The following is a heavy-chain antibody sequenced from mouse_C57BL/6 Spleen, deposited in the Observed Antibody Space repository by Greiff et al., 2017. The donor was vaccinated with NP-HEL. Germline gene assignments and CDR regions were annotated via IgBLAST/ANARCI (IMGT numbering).Heavy chain of an antibody. CDR2: INPNYGTT. Sequence: EVQLQESGPELVKPGASVKISCKASGYSFTDYNMNWVKQSNGKSLEWIGVINPNYGTTSYNQKFKGKATLTVDQSSSTTYMQLNSLTSEDSAVYYCARGIDSSGSLGFAYWGQGTLVTVSA. D-gene: IGHD3-2*02. CDR1: GYSFTDYN. V-gene: IGHV1-39*01. J-gene: IGHJ3*01. CDR3: ARGIDSSGSLGFAY.